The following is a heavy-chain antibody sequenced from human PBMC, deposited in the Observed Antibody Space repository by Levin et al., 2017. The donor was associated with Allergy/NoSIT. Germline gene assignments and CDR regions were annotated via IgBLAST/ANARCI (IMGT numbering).Heavy chain of an antibody. CDR2: ISDSGHYT. J-gene: IGHJ4*02. CDR1: GFTLSSYA. Sequence: LSLTCAASGFTLSSYAMSWVRQAPGKGLEWVSVISDSGHYTYYADPVKGRFTISRDNSKNTVYLQMNRLRAEDTAIYYCAEVVGAGGYLNPPIDYGGQGTLVTVSS. CDR3: AEVVGAGGYLNPPIDY. D-gene: IGHD3-10*01. V-gene: IGHV3-23*01.